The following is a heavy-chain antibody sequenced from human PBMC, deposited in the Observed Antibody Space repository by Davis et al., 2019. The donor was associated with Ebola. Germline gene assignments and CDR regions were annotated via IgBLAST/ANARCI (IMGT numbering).Heavy chain of an antibody. Sequence: PGGSLRLSCAASGFTFSSYSMNWVRQAPGKGLEWVSSISSSSSYIYYADSVKGRFTISRDNAKNSLYLQMNSLRAEDTAVYYCAKSTVTTVTTPGYWGQETLVTVSS. CDR3: AKSTVTTVTTPGY. J-gene: IGHJ4*02. D-gene: IGHD4-17*01. CDR2: ISSSSSYI. CDR1: GFTFSSYS. V-gene: IGHV3-21*01.